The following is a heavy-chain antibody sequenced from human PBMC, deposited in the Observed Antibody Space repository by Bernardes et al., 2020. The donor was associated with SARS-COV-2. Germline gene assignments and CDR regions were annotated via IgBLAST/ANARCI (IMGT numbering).Heavy chain of an antibody. D-gene: IGHD6-19*01. CDR3: AIGAVAGTESFGF. CDR2: ISAYNGNT. J-gene: IGHJ4*02. Sequence: ASVKVSCKASGYTFTSYGISWVRQAPGQGLEWMGWISAYNGNTNYAQKLQGRVTMTTDTSTSTAYMELRSLRTEDTAVHFCAIGAVAGTESFGFWGQGALVTVSS. V-gene: IGHV1-18*01. CDR1: GYTFTSYG.